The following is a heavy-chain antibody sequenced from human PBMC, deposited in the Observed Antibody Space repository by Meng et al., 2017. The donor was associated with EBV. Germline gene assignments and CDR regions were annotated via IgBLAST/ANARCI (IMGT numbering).Heavy chain of an antibody. CDR2: INPISGGT. CDR3: ARVGIAVAGTGDY. J-gene: IGHJ4*02. Sequence: LLVQFWAELKMTGAAVKVSCHASGYTFIGDYLHWVRQAPGQGLEWMGRINPISGGTNYAQKFQGRVTMTRDTSISTAYMELSRLRSDDTAVYNCARVGIAVAGTGDYWGQGTLVTVSS. D-gene: IGHD6-19*01. V-gene: IGHV1-2*06. CDR1: GYTFIGDY.